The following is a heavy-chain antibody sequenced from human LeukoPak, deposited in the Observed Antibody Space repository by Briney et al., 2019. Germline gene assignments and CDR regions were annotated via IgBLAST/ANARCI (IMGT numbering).Heavy chain of an antibody. CDR2: IKQDGGEI. CDR1: GFTFSSYW. CDR3: ARDKVVGATHFDY. V-gene: IGHV3-7*01. J-gene: IGHJ4*02. D-gene: IGHD1-26*01. Sequence: GGSLRLSCAASGFTFSSYWMSWVRQAPGKGLEWVANIKQDGGEIYYVDSVKGRFTISRDKAKNSLSLQMNSLRAEDTAVYYCARDKVVGATHFDYWGQGTLVTVSS.